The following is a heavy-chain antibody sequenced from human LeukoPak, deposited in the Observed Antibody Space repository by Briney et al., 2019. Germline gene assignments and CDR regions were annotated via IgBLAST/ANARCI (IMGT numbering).Heavy chain of an antibody. CDR3: APSITMIVVVTANNWFDP. J-gene: IGHJ5*02. CDR2: ISGSGGST. CDR1: GFSFGSYA. D-gene: IGHD3-22*01. V-gene: IGHV3-23*01. Sequence: SGGSLRLSCAASGFSFGSYAMSWVRQAPGKGLEWVSAISGSGGSTYYADSVKGRFTISRDNSKNTLYLQMNSLRAEDTAVYYCAPSITMIVVVTANNWFDPWGQGTLVTVSS.